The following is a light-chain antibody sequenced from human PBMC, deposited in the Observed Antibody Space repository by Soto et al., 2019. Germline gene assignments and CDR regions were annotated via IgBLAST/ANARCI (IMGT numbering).Light chain of an antibody. CDR1: QDIRNY. CDR3: QQYADQFT. J-gene: IGKJ3*01. CDR2: DAS. V-gene: IGKV1-33*01. Sequence: DIQMTQSPSPLSASVGDRVTITCQASQDIRNYLNWYQKKPGKAPKLLIYDASSLETGVPSRFSGSGSGYDFTFTISDLKPEDFATYYCQQYADQFTFGPGTRVDVQ.